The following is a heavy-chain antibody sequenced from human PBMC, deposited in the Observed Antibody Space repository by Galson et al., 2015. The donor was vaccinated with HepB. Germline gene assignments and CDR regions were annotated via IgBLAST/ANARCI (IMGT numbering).Heavy chain of an antibody. D-gene: IGHD4-23*01. CDR3: AKGPYGSIGYFFDY. Sequence: SLRLSCAASRLTFDDYAMHWVRQALGKGLEWVSSISWNSGTIAYADSVKGRFTISRDNAKNSLYLQMNSLRAEDTALYYCAKGPYGSIGYFFDYWGQGTLVTVSS. V-gene: IGHV3-9*01. CDR1: RLTFDDYA. J-gene: IGHJ4*02. CDR2: ISWNSGTI.